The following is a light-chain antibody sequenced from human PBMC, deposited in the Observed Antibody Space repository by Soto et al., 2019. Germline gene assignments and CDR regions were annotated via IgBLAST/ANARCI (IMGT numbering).Light chain of an antibody. CDR2: GAS. Sequence: EIVITQSPAILSVSPGDRATLSCRAGQSVSNNLAWYQQKPGQTPRLLIYGASTRATGIPARFSGSGSGTDFTLTISSLEPEDFAVYYCQQRSNWITFGQGTRLEI. V-gene: IGKV3-15*01. J-gene: IGKJ5*01. CDR3: QQRSNWIT. CDR1: QSVSNN.